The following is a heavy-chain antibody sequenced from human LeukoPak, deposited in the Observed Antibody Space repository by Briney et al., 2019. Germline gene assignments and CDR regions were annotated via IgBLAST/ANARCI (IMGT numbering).Heavy chain of an antibody. J-gene: IGHJ4*02. D-gene: IGHD2-15*01. CDR1: GYTFTSYD. V-gene: IGHV1-8*03. CDR3: ARDFEGYCSGGSCYKDGYYFDY. CDR2: MNPNSGNT. Sequence: ASVKVSCKASGYTFTSYDINWVRQATGQGLEWMGWMNPNSGNTGYAQKFQGRVTITRNTSISTAYMELSSLRSEDAAAYYCARDFEGYCSGGSCYKDGYYFDYWGQGTLVTVSS.